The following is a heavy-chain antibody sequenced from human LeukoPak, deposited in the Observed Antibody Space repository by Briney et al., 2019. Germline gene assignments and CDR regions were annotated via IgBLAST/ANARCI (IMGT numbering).Heavy chain of an antibody. D-gene: IGHD2-15*01. CDR3: ARDYRYCSGGSCYSGY. Sequence: ASVKVSCKASGYTFTSYGISWVRQAPGQGLEWMGWISAYNGNTNYAQKLQGRVTMTTDTSTSTAYTELRSLRSDDTAVYYCARDYRYCSGGSCYSGYWGQGTLVTVSS. CDR1: GYTFTSYG. J-gene: IGHJ4*02. CDR2: ISAYNGNT. V-gene: IGHV1-18*01.